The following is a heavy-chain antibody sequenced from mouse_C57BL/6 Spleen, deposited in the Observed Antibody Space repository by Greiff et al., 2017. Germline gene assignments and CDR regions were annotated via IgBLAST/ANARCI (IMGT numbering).Heavy chain of an antibody. J-gene: IGHJ4*01. CDR1: GFTFSDFY. Sequence: EVQLMESGGGLVQSGRSLRLSCATSGFTFSDFYMEWVRQAPGKGLEWIAASRNKANDYTTEYSATVKGRFIVSRDTSQSILYLQMHALGAEDTAIYYCARDARGMDYWGQGTSVTVSS. CDR2: SRNKANDYTT. V-gene: IGHV7-1*01. CDR3: ARDARGMDY.